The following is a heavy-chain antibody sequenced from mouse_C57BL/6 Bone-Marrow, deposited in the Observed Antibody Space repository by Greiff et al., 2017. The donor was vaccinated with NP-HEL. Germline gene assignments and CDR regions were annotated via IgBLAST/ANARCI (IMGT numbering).Heavy chain of an antibody. V-gene: IGHV2-6-1*01. CDR3: ARHGVGDYDGADAMDD. Sequence: QVQLKQSGPGLVAPSQSLSITCTVSGFSLTSYGVHWVRQPPGKGLEWLVVIWSDGSTTYNSALKSRLSISKDNSKSQVFLKMNSLQTDDTAMYYCARHGVGDYDGADAMDDWGQGTSVTVSS. J-gene: IGHJ4*01. CDR1: GFSLTSYG. D-gene: IGHD2-4*01. CDR2: IWSDGST.